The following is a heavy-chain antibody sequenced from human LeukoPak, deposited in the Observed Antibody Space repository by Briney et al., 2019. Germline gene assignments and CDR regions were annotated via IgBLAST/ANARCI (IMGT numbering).Heavy chain of an antibody. CDR2: IYYSGST. Sequence: SETLSLTCTVSGGSISSGGYYWSWIRQHPGKGLEWIGYIYYSGSTYYNPSLKSRVTISVDTSKNQFSLKLSSVTAADTAVYYCARSPLVAAANDYWGQGTLVTVSS. D-gene: IGHD6-13*01. V-gene: IGHV4-31*03. CDR3: ARSPLVAAANDY. CDR1: GGSISSGGYY. J-gene: IGHJ4*02.